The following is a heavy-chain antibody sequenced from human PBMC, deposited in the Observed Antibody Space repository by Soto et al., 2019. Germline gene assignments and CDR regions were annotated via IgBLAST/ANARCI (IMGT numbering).Heavy chain of an antibody. V-gene: IGHV3-23*01. CDR3: ASLVRYYDFWSGYYKEVDY. Sequence: GGSLRLSCAASGFTFSSYAMSWVRQAPGKGLEWVSAISGSGGSTYYADSVKGRFTISRDNSKNTLYLQMNSLRAEDTAVYYCASLVRYYDFWSGYYKEVDYWGQGTLVTVSS. CDR2: ISGSGGST. D-gene: IGHD3-3*01. J-gene: IGHJ4*02. CDR1: GFTFSSYA.